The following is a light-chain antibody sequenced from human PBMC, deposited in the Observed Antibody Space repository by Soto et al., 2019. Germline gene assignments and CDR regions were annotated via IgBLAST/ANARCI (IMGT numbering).Light chain of an antibody. CDR2: EVN. V-gene: IGLV2-18*01. CDR3: SLYISGSTYV. Sequence: QSALTQPPCVSGSPGQSVTISCTGTSSDVGSYNRLSWYQQPPGTAPKLIMYEVNTRPSGVPDRFSGSKSGSTASLTISGLQAEDEADYYCSLYISGSTYVFGTGTKVTVL. CDR1: SSDVGSYNR. J-gene: IGLJ1*01.